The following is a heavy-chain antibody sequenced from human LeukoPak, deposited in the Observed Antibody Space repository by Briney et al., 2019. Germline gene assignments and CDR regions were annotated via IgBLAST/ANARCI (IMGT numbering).Heavy chain of an antibody. V-gene: IGHV4-34*01. J-gene: IGHJ3*02. CDR1: GGSFSGYY. CDR2: INHSGST. Sequence: PSETLSLTCAGCGGSFSGYYWSWIRQPPGKGLEWIGEINHSGSTNYNPSLKSRVTISVDTSKNQFSLKLSSVTAADTAVYYCAFRLVHGAFDIWGQGTMVTVSS. D-gene: IGHD6-19*01. CDR3: AFRLVHGAFDI.